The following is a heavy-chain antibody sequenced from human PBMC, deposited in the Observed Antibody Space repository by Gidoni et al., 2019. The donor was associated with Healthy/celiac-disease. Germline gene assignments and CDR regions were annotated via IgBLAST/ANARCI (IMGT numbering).Heavy chain of an antibody. CDR2: IYHSGRT. V-gene: IGHV4-38-2*02. Sequence: QVQLQESGPGLVKPSETLSLPCTVSGYSITSGYYWGWSRQPPGKGLEWIGSIYHSGRTYYNPSLKSRVTISVDTSKNQFSLKLSSVTAADTAVYYCARDTGSAYNWNDYGMDVWGQGTTVTVSS. D-gene: IGHD1-20*01. J-gene: IGHJ6*02. CDR3: ARDTGSAYNWNDYGMDV. CDR1: GYSITSGYY.